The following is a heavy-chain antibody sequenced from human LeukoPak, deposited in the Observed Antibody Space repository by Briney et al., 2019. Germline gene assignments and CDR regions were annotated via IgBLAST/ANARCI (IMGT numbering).Heavy chain of an antibody. J-gene: IGHJ4*02. V-gene: IGHV3-30-3*01. Sequence: GGSLRLSCAASGFTFSSYAMHWVRQAPGKGPEWVAVMTYDGSNKYYADSVKGRFTISRDNSKNTLYLQMNSLRPDDTAVYYCAREIAMAGGYWGQGTLVTVSS. CDR3: AREIAMAGGY. CDR2: MTYDGSNK. D-gene: IGHD6-19*01. CDR1: GFTFSSYA.